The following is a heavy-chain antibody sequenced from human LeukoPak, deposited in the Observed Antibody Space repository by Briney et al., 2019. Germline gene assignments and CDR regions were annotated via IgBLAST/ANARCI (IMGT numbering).Heavy chain of an antibody. Sequence: PSETLSLTCAVYGGSFSGYYWSWIRQPPGKGLEWIGEINHSGSTNYNPSLKSRATISVDTSKNQFSLKLSSVTAADTAVYYCARRGFDSSYFDYWGQGTLVTVSS. D-gene: IGHD3-9*01. CDR3: ARRGFDSSYFDY. CDR1: GGSFSGYY. V-gene: IGHV4-34*01. CDR2: INHSGST. J-gene: IGHJ4*02.